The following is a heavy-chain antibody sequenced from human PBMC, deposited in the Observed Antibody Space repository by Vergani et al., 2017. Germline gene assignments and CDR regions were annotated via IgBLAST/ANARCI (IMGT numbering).Heavy chain of an antibody. J-gene: IGHJ5*02. CDR3: ARDRKIAAAGTGWVDP. Sequence: EVQLVESGGGLVKPGGSLRLSCAASGFTFSSYSMNWVRQAPGKGLEWVSSISSSSSYIYYADSVKGRFTISRDNAKNSLYLQMNSLRAEDTAVYYCARDRKIAAAGTGWVDPWGQGTLVTVSS. CDR1: GFTFSSYS. D-gene: IGHD6-13*01. V-gene: IGHV3-21*01. CDR2: ISSSSSYI.